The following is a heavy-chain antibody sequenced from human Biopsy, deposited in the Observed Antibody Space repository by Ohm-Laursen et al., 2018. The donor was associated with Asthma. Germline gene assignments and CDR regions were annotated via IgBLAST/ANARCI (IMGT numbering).Heavy chain of an antibody. V-gene: IGHV4-59*07. Sequence: SDTLSPTCTVSGDSISSYHWSWIRQPPGKGLEWIGYVFYGGATNYNPSLKSRVTISVDTSKNQFFLRLSSVTAADTAVYYCARGVVYGGDSYAEYFQHWGQGTLVAVSS. D-gene: IGHD4-23*01. CDR3: ARGVVYGGDSYAEYFQH. J-gene: IGHJ1*01. CDR2: VFYGGAT. CDR1: GDSISSYH.